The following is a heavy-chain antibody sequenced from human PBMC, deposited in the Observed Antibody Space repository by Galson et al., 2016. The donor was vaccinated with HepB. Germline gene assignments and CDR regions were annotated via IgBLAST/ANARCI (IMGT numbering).Heavy chain of an antibody. CDR1: GFIFSSYS. D-gene: IGHD3-10*01. CDR2: IKQDESEK. V-gene: IGHV3-7*01. J-gene: IGHJ5*02. CDR3: ARVRYYGSDL. Sequence: SLRLSCAASGFIFSSYSMNWVRQAPGKGLEWVANIKQDESEKYYVDSIKGRFTIFRDNGEQSLYLQMNSLRAEDTAVYYCARVRYYGSDLWGQGTLVTVSS.